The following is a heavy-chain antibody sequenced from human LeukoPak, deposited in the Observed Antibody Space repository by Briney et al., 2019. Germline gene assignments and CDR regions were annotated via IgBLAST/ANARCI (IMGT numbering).Heavy chain of an antibody. CDR3: ARVGYDIVYYYYGMDV. D-gene: IGHD3-9*01. Sequence: AGGSLRLSCAASGFTFSSYEMNWVRQAPGKGLEWVSYISSSGSTIYYADSVKGRFTISRDNAKNSLYLQMNSLRAEDMAVYYCARVGYDIVYYYYGMDVWGKGTTVIVSS. CDR2: ISSSGSTI. CDR1: GFTFSSYE. J-gene: IGHJ6*04. V-gene: IGHV3-48*03.